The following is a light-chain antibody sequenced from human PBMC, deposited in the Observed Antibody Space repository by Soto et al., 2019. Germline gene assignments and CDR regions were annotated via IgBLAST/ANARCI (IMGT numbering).Light chain of an antibody. CDR2: KNA. V-gene: IGLV1-47*01. CDR1: TSNIGRNS. CDR3: ASRDDSLSGSWV. Sequence: QSVLTQPPSASETRGQRVTISCSGSTSNIGRNSVYWYQQLPGTAPRLLIYKNAQRPSGVPDRFSGSKSGNSASLAISGLRSEDEADYYCASRDDSLSGSWVFGGGTKLTVL. J-gene: IGLJ3*02.